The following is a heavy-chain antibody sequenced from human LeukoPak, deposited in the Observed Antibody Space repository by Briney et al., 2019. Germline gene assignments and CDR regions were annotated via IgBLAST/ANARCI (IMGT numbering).Heavy chain of an antibody. Sequence: GGSLRLSCAASGFTFSSYAMTWLRQAPGKGLERVSAIGSGGSAYYPDSVKGRFTISRDNSKNTLYLHMNSLRAEDTAVYYCARDRGGLTMIVPSDYWGQGTLVTVSS. J-gene: IGHJ4*02. CDR1: GFTFSSYA. D-gene: IGHD3-22*01. CDR2: IGSGGSA. CDR3: ARDRGGLTMIVPSDY. V-gene: IGHV3-23*01.